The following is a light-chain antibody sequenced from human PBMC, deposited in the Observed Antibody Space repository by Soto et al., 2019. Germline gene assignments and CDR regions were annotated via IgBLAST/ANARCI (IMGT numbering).Light chain of an antibody. J-gene: IGLJ1*01. CDR1: SSNIGAGYD. Sequence: QAVVTQPPSVSGAPGQRVTISCTGNSSNIGAGYDVHWYQQLPGKAPKLLIFGNSHRPSGVPDRFFGSKSGTSASLAITGLQAEDEADYYCQSYDSGLVGLIFGTGTKLTVL. V-gene: IGLV1-40*01. CDR2: GNS. CDR3: QSYDSGLVGLI.